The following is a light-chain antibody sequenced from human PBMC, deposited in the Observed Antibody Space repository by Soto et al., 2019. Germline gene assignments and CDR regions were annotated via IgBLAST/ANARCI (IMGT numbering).Light chain of an antibody. CDR1: STDFVSYNR. Sequence: QSVLTQSPSVSGSPGQSVTISCTGTSTDFVSYNRVSWYQQPPGTAPKLIIYEASNRPSGVPDRFSGSKSGNTASLTISGLQAADEAAYYCSLYTSENTYVFGTGTKATVL. J-gene: IGLJ1*01. CDR3: SLYTSENTYV. V-gene: IGLV2-18*01. CDR2: EAS.